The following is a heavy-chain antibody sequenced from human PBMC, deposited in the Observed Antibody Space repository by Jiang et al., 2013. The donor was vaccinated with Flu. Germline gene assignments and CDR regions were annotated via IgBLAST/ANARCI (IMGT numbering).Heavy chain of an antibody. CDR3: AREYSIRFDY. CDR2: IYYSGST. V-gene: IGHV4-39*01. Sequence: GLVKPSETLSLTCTVSGGSISSSSYYWGWIRQPPGKGLEWIGSIYYSGSTYYNPSLKSRVTISVDTSKNQFSLKLSSVTAADTAVYYCAREYSIRFDYWGQGTLVTVSS. D-gene: IGHD6-6*01. J-gene: IGHJ4*02. CDR1: GGSISSSSYY.